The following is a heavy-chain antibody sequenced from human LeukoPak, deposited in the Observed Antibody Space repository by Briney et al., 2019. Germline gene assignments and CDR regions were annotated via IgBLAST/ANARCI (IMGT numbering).Heavy chain of an antibody. D-gene: IGHD6-19*01. CDR2: INHSGST. CDR3: ARGITVAGTEANWFDP. Sequence: SSETLSLTCAVYSGSFSGYYWSWIRQPPGKGLEWIGEINHSGSTNYNPSLKSRVTISVDTSRNQFSLKLSSVTAADTAVYYCARGITVAGTEANWFDPWGQGTLVTVSS. J-gene: IGHJ5*02. CDR1: SGSFSGYY. V-gene: IGHV4-34*01.